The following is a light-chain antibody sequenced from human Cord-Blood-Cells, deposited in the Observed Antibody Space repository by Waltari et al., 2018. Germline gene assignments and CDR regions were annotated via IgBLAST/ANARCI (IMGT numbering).Light chain of an antibody. V-gene: IGKV3-11*01. J-gene: IGKJ5*01. CDR1: QSVSSY. Sequence: EIVLTQSPATLSLSPVERATLSCRASQSVSSYLAWYQQKPGQAPRLLIYDASNRANGIPARFSGSGSGTDFTLTISSLEPEDFAVYYCQQRSNWPPITFGQGTRLEIK. CDR2: DAS. CDR3: QQRSNWPPIT.